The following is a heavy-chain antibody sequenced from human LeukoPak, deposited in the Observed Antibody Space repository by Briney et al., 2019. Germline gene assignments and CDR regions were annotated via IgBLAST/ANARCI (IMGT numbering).Heavy chain of an antibody. Sequence: SGGSLRLSCAASGFTFSSYAMHWVRQAPGKGLEWVAVISYDGSNKYYADSVKGRFTISRDNSKNTLYLQMNSLRAEDTAVYYCARDKDSSGYYYFFFDYWGQGTLVTVSS. J-gene: IGHJ4*02. CDR2: ISYDGSNK. D-gene: IGHD3-22*01. CDR1: GFTFSSYA. V-gene: IGHV3-30-3*01. CDR3: ARDKDSSGYYYFFFDY.